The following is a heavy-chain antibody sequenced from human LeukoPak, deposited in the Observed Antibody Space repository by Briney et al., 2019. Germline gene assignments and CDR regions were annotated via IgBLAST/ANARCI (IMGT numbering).Heavy chain of an antibody. CDR2: INHSGST. CDR1: GGSFSGYY. CDR3: ARGTTVTKDY. D-gene: IGHD4-17*01. Sequence: SETLSLTCAAYGGSFSGYYWSWIRQPPGKGLEWIGEINHSGSTNYNPSLKSRVTISVDTSKNQFSLKLSSVTAADTAVYYCARGTTVTKDYWGQGTLVTVSS. V-gene: IGHV4-34*01. J-gene: IGHJ4*02.